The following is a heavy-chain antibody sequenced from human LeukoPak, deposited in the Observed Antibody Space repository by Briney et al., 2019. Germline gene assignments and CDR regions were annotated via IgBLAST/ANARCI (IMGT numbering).Heavy chain of an antibody. CDR3: ARGRFEGNTNDYYHYMDV. D-gene: IGHD3-3*01. V-gene: IGHV5-51*01. CDR1: GYTFTSYW. J-gene: IGHJ6*03. Sequence: GESLKTSCEGSGYTFTSYWIGWVRQMPGKGLEWMGIIYVGDSDSRYSPSFQGQVTISADKSISTAYLQWSSLKASDTATYYCARGRFEGNTNDYYHYMDVWGKGTTVTVSS. CDR2: IYVGDSDS.